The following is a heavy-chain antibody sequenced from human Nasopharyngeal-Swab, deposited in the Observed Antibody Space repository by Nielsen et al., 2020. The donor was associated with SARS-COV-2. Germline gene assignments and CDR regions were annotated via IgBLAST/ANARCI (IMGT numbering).Heavy chain of an antibody. V-gene: IGHV1-18*01. CDR3: ATSGGFSHSPREEYFHH. CDR2: INTYDGNT. J-gene: IGHJ1*01. Sequence: WVRQAPGQGLEWMGWINTYDGNTRYAQELRGRVTMSTDTSTGTAYLELRGLRSVDTAVYYCATSGGFSHSPREEYFHHWGQGTLVTVSS. D-gene: IGHD2-15*01.